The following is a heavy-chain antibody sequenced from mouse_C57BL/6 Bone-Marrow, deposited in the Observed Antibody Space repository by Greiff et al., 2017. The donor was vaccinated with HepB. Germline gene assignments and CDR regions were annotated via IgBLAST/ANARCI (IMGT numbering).Heavy chain of an antibody. CDR2: IYPGSGST. J-gene: IGHJ4*01. CDR3: ARSGANWGYYYAMDY. V-gene: IGHV1-55*01. CDR1: GYTFTSYW. D-gene: IGHD4-1*01. Sequence: QVQLQQPGAELVKPGASVKMSCKASGYTFTSYWITWVKQRPGQGLEWIGDIYPGSGSTNYNEKFKSKATLTVDTSSSTAYMQLSSLTSEDSAVYYCARSGANWGYYYAMDYWGQGTSVTVSS.